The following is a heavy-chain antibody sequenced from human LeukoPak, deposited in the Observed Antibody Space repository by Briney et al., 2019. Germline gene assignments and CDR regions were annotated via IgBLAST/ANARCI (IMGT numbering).Heavy chain of an antibody. CDR1: GFTVSSNY. CDR3: AREAHHAFDI. Sequence: GGSLRLSCAASGFTVSSNYMSWVRQAPGKGLEWVSVIYSGGSTYYADSVKGRFTISRDNSKNTLYLQMGSLRAEDMAVYYCAREAHHAFDIWGQGTMVTVSS. J-gene: IGHJ3*02. V-gene: IGHV3-53*05. CDR2: IYSGGST.